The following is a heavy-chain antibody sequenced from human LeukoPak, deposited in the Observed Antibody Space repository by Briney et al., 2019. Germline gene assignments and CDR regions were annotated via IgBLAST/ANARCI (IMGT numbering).Heavy chain of an antibody. J-gene: IGHJ4*02. V-gene: IGHV6-1*01. CDR3: AREGDEEYLFDY. CDR1: GDSVSSNSAA. CDR2: TNYRSKWYN. D-gene: IGHD2/OR15-2a*01. Sequence: SQTLSLTCAISGDSVSSNSAAWSWIRQSPSRGLEWLGRTNYRSKWYNDYAVSVKSRITINADTSKNQFSLQLSSVTAEDTAVYYCAREGDEEYLFDYWGQGTLVTVSS.